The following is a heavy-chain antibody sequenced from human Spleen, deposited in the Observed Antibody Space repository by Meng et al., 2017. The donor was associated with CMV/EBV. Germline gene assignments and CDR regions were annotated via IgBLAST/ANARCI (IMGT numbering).Heavy chain of an antibody. D-gene: IGHD3-3*01. Sequence: RACAVYGGSFSGFFWSWIRQSPGKGLEWIGEINHSGNTNYNPSLKSRVTISVDSSKKQFSLKVSSVTAADTAVYYCARTVEWSHFDYWGQGNLVTVSS. CDR1: GGSFSGFF. V-gene: IGHV4-34*01. J-gene: IGHJ4*02. CDR2: INHSGNT. CDR3: ARTVEWSHFDY.